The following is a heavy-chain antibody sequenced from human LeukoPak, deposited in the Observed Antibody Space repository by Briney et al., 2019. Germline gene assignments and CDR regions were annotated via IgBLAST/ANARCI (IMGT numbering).Heavy chain of an antibody. D-gene: IGHD3-3*01. Sequence: PGRSLRLSCAASGFTFSSYAMHWVRQAPGKGLEWVAVISYDGSNKYYADSVKGRFTISRDNSKNTLYLQMNSLRAEDTAVYYCARDGVLRFLEWLGYMDVLGKGTTVTGSS. CDR1: GFTFSSYA. CDR3: ARDGVLRFLEWLGYMDV. J-gene: IGHJ6*03. V-gene: IGHV3-30*01. CDR2: ISYDGSNK.